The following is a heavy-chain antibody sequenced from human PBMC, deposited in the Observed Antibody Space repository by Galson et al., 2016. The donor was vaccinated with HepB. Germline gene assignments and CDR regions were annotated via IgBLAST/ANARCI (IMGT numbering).Heavy chain of an antibody. D-gene: IGHD3-22*01. CDR3: ARKHETSGYADDFDM. CDR2: TDLDGSVK. V-gene: IGHV3-30-3*01. CDR1: GFIFSQYV. Sequence: SLRLSCAASGFIFSQYVIHWVRKAPGKGLEWVAVTDLDGSVKFYAAAVKGRFTISRDNSRNTLYLQMNRLRAEDTAVYYWARKHETSGYADDFDMWGQGTMVTVSS. J-gene: IGHJ3*02.